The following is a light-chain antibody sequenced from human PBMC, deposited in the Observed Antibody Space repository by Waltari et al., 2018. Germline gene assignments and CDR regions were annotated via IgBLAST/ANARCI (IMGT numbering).Light chain of an antibody. CDR3: QQYDVWPYT. V-gene: IGKV3-15*01. CDR2: SAS. J-gene: IGKJ2*01. CDR1: QSVRSN. Sequence: EILVTHSPAALSVSPGERVTLSCRASQSVRSNLAWYQQNPGQDPRLLIYSASTRATGIPARFSGYGSGAESTLTISSLQSEDFAIYYCQQYDVWPYTFGQGTKLDIK.